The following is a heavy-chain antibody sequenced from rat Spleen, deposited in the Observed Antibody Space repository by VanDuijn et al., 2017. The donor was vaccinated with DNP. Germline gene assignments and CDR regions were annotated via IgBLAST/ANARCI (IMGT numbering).Heavy chain of an antibody. V-gene: IGHV5-7*01. J-gene: IGHJ3*01. CDR1: RITFSDHN. CDR3: ARSRLPGYYPFAC. CDR2: ISTSGSRA. Sequence: EVQLVESGGGLVQPGRSLKLSCAVSRITFSDHNMAWVRQAPKKGLEWVATISTSGSRAYYPDSVKGRFTISRDDAKSSLYLQMNSLKSEDTATYYCARSRLPGYYPFACWGQGTLVTVSS. D-gene: IGHD1-4*01.